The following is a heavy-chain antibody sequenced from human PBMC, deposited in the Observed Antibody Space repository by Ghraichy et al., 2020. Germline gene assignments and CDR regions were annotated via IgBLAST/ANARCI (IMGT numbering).Heavy chain of an antibody. CDR1: GGSFSGYY. Sequence: SETLSLTRAVYGGSFSGYYWSWIRQPPGKGLEWIGEINHSGSTNYNPSLKSRVTISVDTSKNQFSLKLSSVTAADTAVYYCARHPHSLGLQWLATGGFDPWGQGTLVTVSS. V-gene: IGHV4-34*01. CDR2: INHSGST. J-gene: IGHJ5*02. CDR3: ARHPHSLGLQWLATGGFDP. D-gene: IGHD6-19*01.